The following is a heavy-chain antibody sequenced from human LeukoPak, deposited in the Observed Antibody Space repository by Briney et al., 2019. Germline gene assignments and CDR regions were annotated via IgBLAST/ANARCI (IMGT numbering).Heavy chain of an antibody. V-gene: IGHV4-31*03. J-gene: IGHJ5*02. CDR2: IYYSGST. D-gene: IGHD3-9*01. Sequence: PSETLSLTCTVSGGSISSGGYYWSWIRQHPGKGLEWIGYIYYSGSTYYNPSLKSRVTISVDTSKNQFSLKLSSVTAADTAVYYCARAHYDILTGANWFDPWGQGTLVTVSS. CDR3: ARAHYDILTGANWFDP. CDR1: GGSISSGGYY.